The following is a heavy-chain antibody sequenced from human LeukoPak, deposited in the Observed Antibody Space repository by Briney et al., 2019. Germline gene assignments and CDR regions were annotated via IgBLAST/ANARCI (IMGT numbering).Heavy chain of an antibody. CDR1: GGSINYYY. J-gene: IGHJ4*02. CDR2: IYTSGST. D-gene: IGHD3-10*01. CDR3: ARDGYGSGSPFDY. V-gene: IGHV4-4*07. Sequence: SETLSLTCTVSGGSINYYYWSWIRQPAGKGLEWIGRIYTSGSTNYNPSLKSRVTISVDTSKNQFSLKLSSVTAADTAVYYCARDGYGSGSPFDYWGQGTLVTVSS.